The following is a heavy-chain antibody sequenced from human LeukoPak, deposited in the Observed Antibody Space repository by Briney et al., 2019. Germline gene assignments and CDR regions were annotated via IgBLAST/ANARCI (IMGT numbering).Heavy chain of an antibody. D-gene: IGHD6-19*01. Sequence: SETLSLTCAVYGGSFSGYYWSWIRQPPGKGLEWIGEISHSGGTNYNPSLKSRVTISVDTSKNQFSLKLSSVTAADTAVYYCARGPSSGWYLSYWGQGTLVTVSS. CDR3: ARGPSSGWYLSY. V-gene: IGHV4-34*01. CDR1: GGSFSGYY. CDR2: ISHSGGT. J-gene: IGHJ4*02.